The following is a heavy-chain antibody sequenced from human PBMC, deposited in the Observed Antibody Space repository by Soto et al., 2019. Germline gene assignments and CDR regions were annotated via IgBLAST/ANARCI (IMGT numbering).Heavy chain of an antibody. J-gene: IGHJ5*02. CDR2: INHSGST. D-gene: IGHD3-16*02. CDR3: ARDRHNNFFDP. Sequence: SETLSLTCAVYGGSFSGYYWSWIRQPPGKGLEWIGEINHSGSTNYNPSLKSRVTISVDTSKSQFSLNLSSVTAADTAVYYRARDRHNNFFDPCGQGTLVTVSS. V-gene: IGHV4-34*01. CDR1: GGSFSGYY.